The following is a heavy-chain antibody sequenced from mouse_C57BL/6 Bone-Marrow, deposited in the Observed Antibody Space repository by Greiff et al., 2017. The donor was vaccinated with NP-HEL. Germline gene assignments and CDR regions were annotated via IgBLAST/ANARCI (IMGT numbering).Heavy chain of an antibody. V-gene: IGHV1-7*01. CDR1: GDNGTSDW. Sequence: QVQLQQSGAELAKPGDAGKREGKEEGDNGTSDWMHGGKQRPGQGLEWIGDINPSRGETKYNQKFQDKATLTADKSSSTAYMQLSSLTYEDSAVYYCARYRASTGTRAMDYWGQGTSVTVSS. CDR2: INPSRGET. CDR3: ARYRASTGTRAMDY. J-gene: IGHJ4*01. D-gene: IGHD4-1*02.